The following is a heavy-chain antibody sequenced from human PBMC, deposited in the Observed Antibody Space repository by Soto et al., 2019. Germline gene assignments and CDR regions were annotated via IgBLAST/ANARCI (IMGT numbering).Heavy chain of an antibody. CDR1: GFTFSSYW. J-gene: IGHJ4*02. D-gene: IGHD2-15*01. Sequence: EVQLVESGGGLVQPGESLRLSCAASGFTFSSYWMHWGRQAPGKGLVWVSRINSDGSSTSYASPVKGRFTISRDNAKNTLYLQMNSLRAEDTAVYYCVRTSLVVAAATREDYWGQGTLVTVSS. CDR2: INSDGSST. CDR3: VRTSLVVAAATREDY. V-gene: IGHV3-74*01.